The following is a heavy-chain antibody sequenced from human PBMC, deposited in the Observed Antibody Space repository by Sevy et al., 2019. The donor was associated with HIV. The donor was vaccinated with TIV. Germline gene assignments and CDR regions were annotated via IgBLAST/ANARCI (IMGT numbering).Heavy chain of an antibody. V-gene: IGHV5-51*01. J-gene: IGHJ4*02. Sequence: GESLKISCKGSGYDFTSNWIGWVRQTPGKGLEWMGIIYPGDSETKYSPSQGQVTISADKSINTAYLQWSSLKVSDTAMYYCARMPVAAAGLYYFDYWGQGTLVTVSS. CDR1: GYDFTSNW. D-gene: IGHD6-25*01. CDR2: IYPGDSET. CDR3: ARMPVAAAGLYYFDY.